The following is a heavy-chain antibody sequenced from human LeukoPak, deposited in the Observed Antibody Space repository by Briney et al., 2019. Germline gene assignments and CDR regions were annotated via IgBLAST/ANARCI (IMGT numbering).Heavy chain of an antibody. D-gene: IGHD3-22*01. Sequence: GGSLRLSCAASGFTFNNYAMSWVRQAPGKGLEWVSAIESGGDSTYYADSVKGRFTVSRDNSKNTLYVQVNSLGTEDTAAYYCAKGSYYDSSGSFYFDYWGQGTLVTVSS. J-gene: IGHJ4*02. CDR1: GFTFNNYA. V-gene: IGHV3-23*01. CDR2: IESGGDST. CDR3: AKGSYYDSSGSFYFDY.